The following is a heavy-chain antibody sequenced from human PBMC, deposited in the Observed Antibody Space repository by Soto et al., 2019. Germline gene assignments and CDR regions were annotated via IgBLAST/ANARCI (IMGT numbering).Heavy chain of an antibody. J-gene: IGHJ4*02. CDR1: GFTFSSYT. CDR3: AIDYYGDRGDVGY. Sequence: GGSLRLSCAASGFTFSSYTMNWVRQAPGKGLEWVSSISSSSSTIYYAASVKGRFTISRDNAKNSLYLQMNSLRAEDTAVYYCAIDYYGDRGDVGYWGQGTLVTVSS. D-gene: IGHD2-21*01. V-gene: IGHV3-21*04. CDR2: ISSSSSTI.